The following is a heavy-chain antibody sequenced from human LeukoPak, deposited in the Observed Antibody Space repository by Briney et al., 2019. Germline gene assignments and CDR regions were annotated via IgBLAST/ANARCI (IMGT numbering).Heavy chain of an antibody. CDR1: GYTFTGYY. J-gene: IGHJ6*03. CDR2: INPNSGGT. Sequence: ASVKVSCKASGYTFTGYYMHWVRQAPGQGLEWMGWINPNSGGTNYAQKFQGRVIMTRDTSISTAYMELSRLRSDDTAVYYCAIGSAHIVVVIATDYYMDVWGKGTTVTVSS. V-gene: IGHV1-2*02. CDR3: AIGSAHIVVVIATDYYMDV. D-gene: IGHD2-21*01.